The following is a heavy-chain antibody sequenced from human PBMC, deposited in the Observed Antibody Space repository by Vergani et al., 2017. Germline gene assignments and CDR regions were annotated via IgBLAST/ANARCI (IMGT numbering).Heavy chain of an antibody. CDR1: GFTFSSYA. CDR3: ARDQDPSYYFDY. J-gene: IGHJ4*02. V-gene: IGHV3-33*08. Sequence: VQLLESGGGLVQPGGSLRLSCAASGFTFSSYAMSWVRQAPGKGLEWVAVIWYDGSNKYYADSVKGRFTISRDNSKNTLYLQMNSLRAEDTAVYYCARDQDPSYYFDYWGQGTLVTVSS. CDR2: IWYDGSNK.